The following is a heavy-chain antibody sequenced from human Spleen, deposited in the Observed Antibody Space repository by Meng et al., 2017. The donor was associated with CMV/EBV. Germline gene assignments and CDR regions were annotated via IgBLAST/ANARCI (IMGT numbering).Heavy chain of an antibody. CDR2: IYSGGVAT. D-gene: IGHD1-26*01. Sequence: GESLKISCAASGFAFSTYATSWVRQAPGKGLEWVSVIYSGGVATYYADSVKGRFTISRDNSNNTLFLQMDSLGAEDTAVYYCAKIGSFTYYYYGMDVWGQGTTVTVSS. V-gene: IGHV3-23*03. J-gene: IGHJ6*02. CDR3: AKIGSFTYYYYGMDV. CDR1: GFAFSTYA.